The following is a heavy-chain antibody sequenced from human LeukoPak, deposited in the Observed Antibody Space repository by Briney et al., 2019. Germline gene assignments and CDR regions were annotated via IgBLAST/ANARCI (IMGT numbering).Heavy chain of an antibody. D-gene: IGHD6-19*01. Sequence: PGGSLRLFCAASGFTFSSYAMHWVRMAPGKGLEWVAVISYDGSNKYYADSVKGRLTISRDNSKNTLYLQMNSLRAEDTAVYYCARAPYSSGWYSYGGQGTLVTVSS. V-gene: IGHV3-30-3*01. J-gene: IGHJ4*02. CDR1: GFTFSSYA. CDR2: ISYDGSNK. CDR3: ARAPYSSGWYSY.